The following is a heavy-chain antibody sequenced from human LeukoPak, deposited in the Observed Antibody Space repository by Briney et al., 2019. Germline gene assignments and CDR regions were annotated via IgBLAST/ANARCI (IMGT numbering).Heavy chain of an antibody. CDR3: ARDLLARLLLDY. V-gene: IGHV3-30-3*01. D-gene: IGHD2-21*02. CDR2: ISYDGSNK. J-gene: IGHJ4*02. Sequence: GRSLRLSCAASGFTFSSYAMHWVRQAPGKGLEWVAVISYDGSNKYYADSVKGRFTISRDNPKNTLYLQMNSLRAEDTAVYYCARDLLARLLLDYWGQGTLVTVSS. CDR1: GFTFSSYA.